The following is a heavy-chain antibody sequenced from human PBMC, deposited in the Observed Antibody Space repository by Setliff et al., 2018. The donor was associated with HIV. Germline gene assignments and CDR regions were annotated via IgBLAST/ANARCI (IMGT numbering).Heavy chain of an antibody. Sequence: GESLKISCTGSGYSFTNYWIGWVRQMPGKGLEWMGIIFPSDSDTRYSPSFQGQVTISADTSISTAYLQWRSLKASDTAMYYCARQPGRAAMGRENYYYYYMDVWGKGTTVTVSS. CDR3: ARQPGRAAMGRENYYYYYMDV. D-gene: IGHD2-2*01. CDR1: GYSFTNYW. CDR2: IFPSDSDT. J-gene: IGHJ6*03. V-gene: IGHV5-51*01.